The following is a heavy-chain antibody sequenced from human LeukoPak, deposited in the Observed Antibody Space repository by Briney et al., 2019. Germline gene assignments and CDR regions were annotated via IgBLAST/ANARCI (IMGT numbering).Heavy chain of an antibody. J-gene: IGHJ4*02. CDR2: IIPILGIA. CDR1: GGTFSSYA. Sequence: SVKVSCKASGGTFSSYAISWVRQAPGQGLEWMGRIIPILGIANYAQKFQGRVTITADKSTSTAYTELSSLRSEDTAVYYCASLDYDYVWGSYRYSALDYWGQGTLVTVSS. V-gene: IGHV1-69*04. D-gene: IGHD3-16*02. CDR3: ASLDYDYVWGSYRYSALDY.